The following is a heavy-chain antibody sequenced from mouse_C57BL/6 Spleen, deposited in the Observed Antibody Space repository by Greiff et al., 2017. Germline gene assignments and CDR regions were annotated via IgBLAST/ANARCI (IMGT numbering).Heavy chain of an antibody. CDR2: IYPGDGDT. J-gene: IGHJ2*01. CDR3: ARSGDYGSRYFDY. CDR1: GYAFSSYW. Sequence: VQLQQSGAELVKPGASVKISCKASGYAFSSYWMNWVKQRPGKGLEWIGQIYPGDGDTNYNGKFKGKATLTADKSSSTAYMQLSSLTSADSAVYFCARSGDYGSRYFDYWGQGTTLTVSS. V-gene: IGHV1-80*01. D-gene: IGHD1-1*01.